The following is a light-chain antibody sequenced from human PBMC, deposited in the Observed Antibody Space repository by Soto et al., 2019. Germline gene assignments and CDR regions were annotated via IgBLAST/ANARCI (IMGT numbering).Light chain of an antibody. CDR1: SSDIGAYNR. V-gene: IGLV2-18*02. CDR2: EVR. CDR3: SSYTSSNTLI. Sequence: QSVLTQPPSVSGSTGQSVTISCTGTSSDIGAYNRVSWYQQPPGTAPKLIIYEVRDRTSGVPDRFSGSKSGNTSSLTISGLQAEDEADYYCSSYTSSNTLIFGGGTKLTVL. J-gene: IGLJ2*01.